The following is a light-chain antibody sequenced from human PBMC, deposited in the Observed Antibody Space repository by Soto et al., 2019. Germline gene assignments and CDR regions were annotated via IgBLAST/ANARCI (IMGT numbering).Light chain of an antibody. CDR3: QQSYRTPYT. V-gene: IGKV1-39*01. CDR2: EAS. CDR1: QGISTY. J-gene: IGKJ2*01. Sequence: DVQMTQSPSSLSASVGDRVTITCRASQGISTYLVWYQQRQERAPKLLIYEASSLLSGVPSRFSGSGSGTDFTLTISSLQPEDFATYYCQQSYRTPYTFGQGTKLETK.